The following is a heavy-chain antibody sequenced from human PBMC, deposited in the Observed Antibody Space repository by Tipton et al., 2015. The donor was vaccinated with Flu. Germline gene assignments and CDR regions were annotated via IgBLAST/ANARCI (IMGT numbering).Heavy chain of an antibody. CDR1: GGSISFGGYY. CDR3: ARGRFAYGDFGY. CDR2: IYHSGST. D-gene: IGHD4-17*01. V-gene: IGHV4-31*03. J-gene: IGHJ4*02. Sequence: TLSLTCTVSGGSISFGGYYWSWIRQHPGEGLEWIGYIYHSGSTFYNPSLKSRVTISVDTSKNQFSLRLSSVTAADTAIYYCARGRFAYGDFGYWGQGTLVTVSS.